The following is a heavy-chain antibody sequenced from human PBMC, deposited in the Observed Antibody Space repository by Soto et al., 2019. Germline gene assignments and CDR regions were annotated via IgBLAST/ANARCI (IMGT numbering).Heavy chain of an antibody. D-gene: IGHD3-10*01. CDR1: GYTFTSYY. V-gene: IGHV1-46*03. Sequence: QVQLVQSGAEVKKPGASVKVSCKASGYTFTSYYMHWVRQAPGQGLEWMGIINPSGGSTSYAQKFQGRVTMNRDTSTSTVYMELSSLRSEEAAVYYCASRAGSGSYLDYWGQGTLVTVSS. J-gene: IGHJ4*02. CDR3: ASRAGSGSYLDY. CDR2: INPSGGST.